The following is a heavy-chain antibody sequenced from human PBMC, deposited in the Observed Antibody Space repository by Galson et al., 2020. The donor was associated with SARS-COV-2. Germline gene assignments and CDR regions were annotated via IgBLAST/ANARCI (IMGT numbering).Heavy chain of an antibody. CDR3: TRRLTLSTIAARLGWFDP. D-gene: IGHD6-6*01. CDR1: GGSISNGGHY. J-gene: IGHJ5*02. Sequence: SETLSLTCTVSGGSISNGGHYWSWIRQHPGKGLEWIGYIYYTASTYYNPSLRSRVTISVDTSKNQFSLKLSSVTAADTAVYYCTRRLTLSTIAARLGWFDPWGQGNLVIVSS. CDR2: IYYTAST. V-gene: IGHV4-31*03.